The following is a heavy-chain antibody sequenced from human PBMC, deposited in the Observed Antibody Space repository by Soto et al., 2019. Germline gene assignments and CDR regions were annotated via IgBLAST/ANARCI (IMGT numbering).Heavy chain of an antibody. CDR3: ARSYGDYVFDY. CDR2: IYHSGST. V-gene: IGHV4-59*01. J-gene: IGHJ4*02. CDR1: GGSISSYY. D-gene: IGHD4-17*01. Sequence: TSETLSLTCTVSGGSISSYYWSWIRQPPGKGLEWIGSIYHSGSTNYSPSLKSRVTISVDTSKNQFSLKLSSVTAADTAVYYCARSYGDYVFDYWGQGTLVTVSS.